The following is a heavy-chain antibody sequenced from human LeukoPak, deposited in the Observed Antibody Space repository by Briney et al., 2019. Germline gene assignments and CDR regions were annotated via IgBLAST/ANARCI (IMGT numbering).Heavy chain of an antibody. J-gene: IGHJ4*02. CDR2: IYTSGST. CDR1: GGSISSGSYY. Sequence: PSETLSLTCTVSGGSISSGSYYWSWIRQPAGKGLEWIGRIYTSGSTNYNPSLKSRVTISVDTSKNQFPLKLSSVTAADTAVYYCARGGSGRAMVRGVIGFPDYWGQGTLVTVSS. CDR3: ARGGSGRAMVRGVIGFPDY. V-gene: IGHV4-61*02. D-gene: IGHD3-10*01.